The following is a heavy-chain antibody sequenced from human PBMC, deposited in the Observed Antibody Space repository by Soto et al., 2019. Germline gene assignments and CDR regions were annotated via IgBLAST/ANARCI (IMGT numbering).Heavy chain of an antibody. CDR1: GYSISSGYY. CDR3: ASRSPTTVDWYFDL. Sequence: SETLSLTCTVSGYSISSGYYWGWIRQPPGKGLEWIGSIYHSGSTYYNPSLKSRVTISVDTSKNQFSLKLSSVTAADTAVYYCASRSPTTVDWYFDLWGRGTLVTVSS. J-gene: IGHJ2*01. CDR2: IYHSGST. D-gene: IGHD4-4*01. V-gene: IGHV4-38-2*02.